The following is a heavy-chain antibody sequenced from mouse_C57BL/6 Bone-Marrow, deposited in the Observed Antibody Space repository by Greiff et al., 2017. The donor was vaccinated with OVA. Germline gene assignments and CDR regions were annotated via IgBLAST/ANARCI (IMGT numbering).Heavy chain of an antibody. CDR1: GYTFTDYN. V-gene: IGHV1-22*01. Sequence: VQLQQSGPELVKPGASVKMSCKASGYTFTDYNMHWVKQSHGKSLEWIGYINPNNGGTSYNQKFKGKATLTVNKSSSTAYMELRSLTSEDSAVYYCARDYYGSRTGYWGQGTTLAVSS. D-gene: IGHD1-1*01. J-gene: IGHJ2*01. CDR3: ARDYYGSRTGY. CDR2: INPNNGGT.